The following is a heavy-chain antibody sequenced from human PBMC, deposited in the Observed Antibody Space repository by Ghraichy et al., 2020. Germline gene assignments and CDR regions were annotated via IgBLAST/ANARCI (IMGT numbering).Heavy chain of an antibody. Sequence: GGSLRLSCAASGFTFSSYGMHWVRQAPGKGLEWVAVISYDGSNKYYADSVKGRFTISRDNSKNTLYLQMNSLRAEDTAVYYCAKGIAVASNWFDPWGQGTLVTVSS. J-gene: IGHJ5*02. CDR1: GFTFSSYG. D-gene: IGHD6-19*01. CDR3: AKGIAVASNWFDP. V-gene: IGHV3-30*18. CDR2: ISYDGSNK.